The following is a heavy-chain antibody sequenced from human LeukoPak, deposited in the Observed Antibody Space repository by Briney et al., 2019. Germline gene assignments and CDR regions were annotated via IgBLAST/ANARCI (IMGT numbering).Heavy chain of an antibody. CDR2: IYYSGST. D-gene: IGHD3-10*01. V-gene: IGHV4-31*03. CDR1: GGSISSGGYY. J-gene: IGHJ4*02. CDR3: ARGHYGSGSWTSDY. Sequence: PSETLSLTCTVSGGSISSGGYYWSWIRQHPGKGLEWIGYIYYSGSTYYNPSLKSRVTISVDTSKNQFSLKLSSVTAADTAVYYCARGHYGSGSWTSDYWGQGTLVTVSS.